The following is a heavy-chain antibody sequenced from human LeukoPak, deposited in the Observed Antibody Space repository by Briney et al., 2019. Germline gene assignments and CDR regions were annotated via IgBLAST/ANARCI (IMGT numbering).Heavy chain of an antibody. Sequence: GGSLRLSCAASGFTGNSNYVSWVRQAPGKGLEWVSVIYSGGTIYYADSVKGRFTISRDTSKNTLYLQMNSLRAEDAAVYYCTRGGSFSGYFDYWGQGTLVTVSS. D-gene: IGHD1-26*01. CDR1: GFTGNSNY. CDR2: IYSGGTI. J-gene: IGHJ4*02. CDR3: TRGGSFSGYFDY. V-gene: IGHV3-53*01.